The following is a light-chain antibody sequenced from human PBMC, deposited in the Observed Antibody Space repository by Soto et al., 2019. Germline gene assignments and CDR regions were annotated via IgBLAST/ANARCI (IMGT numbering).Light chain of an antibody. CDR1: QDIGNF. CDR2: GAS. V-gene: IGKV1-27*01. J-gene: IGKJ4*01. CDR3: QKYNSAPLT. Sequence: IQMTQSQTSLSASPGDSVSITCRASQDIGNFLAWYQQKPGTVAKLLIYGASTLQSGVPSRFSGSGSETNFTLTIASLQAEDAASYYCQKYNSAPLTFGGGTKVEIK.